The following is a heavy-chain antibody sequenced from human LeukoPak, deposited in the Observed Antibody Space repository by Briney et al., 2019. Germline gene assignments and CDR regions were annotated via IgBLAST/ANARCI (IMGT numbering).Heavy chain of an antibody. CDR3: ARGHEWELLRSFDY. CDR1: GYTFTGYY. Sequence: ASVKVSCKASGYTFTGYYMHWVRQAPGQGLEWMGLINPNSGGTNYAQKFQGRVTMTRDTSISTAYMELSRLRSDDTAVYYCARGHEWELLRSFDYWGQGTLVTVSS. D-gene: IGHD1-26*01. CDR2: INPNSGGT. V-gene: IGHV1-2*02. J-gene: IGHJ4*02.